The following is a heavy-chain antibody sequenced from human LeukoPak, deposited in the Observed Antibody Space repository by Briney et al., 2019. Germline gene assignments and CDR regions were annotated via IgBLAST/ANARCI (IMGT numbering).Heavy chain of an antibody. CDR3: ARRGYSYGDFDY. D-gene: IGHD5-18*01. Sequence: PGGSLRLSCAASGFTFSSYSMNWVRQAPRKGLEWVSSISSSSSYIYYADSVKGRFTISRDNAKNSLYLQMNSLRAEDTAVYYCARRGYSYGDFDYWGQGTLVTVSS. CDR1: GFTFSSYS. J-gene: IGHJ4*02. V-gene: IGHV3-21*01. CDR2: ISSSSSYI.